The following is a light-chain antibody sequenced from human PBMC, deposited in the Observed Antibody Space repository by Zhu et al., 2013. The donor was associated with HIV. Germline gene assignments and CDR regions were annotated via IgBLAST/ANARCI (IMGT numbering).Light chain of an antibody. Sequence: EIVLTQSPGTLSLFPGQRATLSCRASHSFSSNFLAWYQHKPGQAPRLLIDETSTRATGIPDRFSGSGSGTDFTLTITRLEPEDFAVYYCQQYGSSLWTFGQGTKVEIK. CDR2: ETS. CDR1: HSFSSNF. V-gene: IGKV3-20*01. CDR3: QQYGSSLWT. J-gene: IGKJ1*01.